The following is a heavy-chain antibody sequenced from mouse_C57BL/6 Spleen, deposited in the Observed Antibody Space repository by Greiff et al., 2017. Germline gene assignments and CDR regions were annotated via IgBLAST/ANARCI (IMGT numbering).Heavy chain of an antibody. CDR1: GYTFTSYW. D-gene: IGHD2-12*01. CDR2: IYPGSGST. CDR3: AREEKHYSLPVSY. V-gene: IGHV1-55*01. J-gene: IGHJ3*01. Sequence: QVQLKQPGAELVKPGASVKMSCKAFGYTFTSYWITWVKQRPGHGLEWMGDIYPGSGSTNYNEKFKSKATLSVDTSSSTAYMQLSSLTSEDSAVYYCAREEKHYSLPVSYWGEGTLVTVSA.